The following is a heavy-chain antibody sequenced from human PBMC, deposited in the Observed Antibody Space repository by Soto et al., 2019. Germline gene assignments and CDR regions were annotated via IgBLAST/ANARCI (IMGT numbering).Heavy chain of an antibody. CDR3: ATFTFGRPFDT. J-gene: IGHJ3*02. Sequence: GGSLRLSCAASGFTFNTYAMSWVRQAPGQGLEWVSAISGSGFSTYYADSVKGRFSISSDSSKNTLFLQMNSLRADDTAVYFCATFTFGRPFDTWGQGTMLTVSS. CDR1: GFTFNTYA. D-gene: IGHD3-16*01. V-gene: IGHV3-23*01. CDR2: ISGSGFST.